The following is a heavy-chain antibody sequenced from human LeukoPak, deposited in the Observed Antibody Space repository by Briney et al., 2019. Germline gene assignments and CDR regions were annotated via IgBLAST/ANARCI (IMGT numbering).Heavy chain of an antibody. Sequence: GGSLRLSCAASGFTFSSYAMHWVRQAPGKGLEWVAVISYDGSNKYYADSVKGRLTISRDNSKNTLYLQMNSLRAEDTAVYYCARGTTRYGPTFIVFGYWGQGTLVTVSS. CDR1: GFTFSSYA. D-gene: IGHD2/OR15-2a*01. CDR2: ISYDGSNK. V-gene: IGHV3-30*04. J-gene: IGHJ4*02. CDR3: ARGTTRYGPTFIVFGY.